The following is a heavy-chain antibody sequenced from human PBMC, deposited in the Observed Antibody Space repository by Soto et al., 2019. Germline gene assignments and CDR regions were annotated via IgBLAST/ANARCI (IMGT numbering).Heavy chain of an antibody. D-gene: IGHD3-22*01. V-gene: IGHV3-23*01. CDR2: ISGSGGST. Sequence: GGSLRLSCAASGFTFSSYAMSWVRQATGKGLEWVSAISGSGGSTYYADSVKGRFTISRDNSKNTLYLQMSSLRAEDTAVYYCAKDSTTMIVVVITDYYFDYWGQGTLVTVSS. CDR3: AKDSTTMIVVVITDYYFDY. J-gene: IGHJ4*02. CDR1: GFTFSSYA.